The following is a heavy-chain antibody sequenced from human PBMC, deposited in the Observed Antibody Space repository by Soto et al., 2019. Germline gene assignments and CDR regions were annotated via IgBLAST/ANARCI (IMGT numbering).Heavy chain of an antibody. Sequence: QVRLVQSGAEVKRPGASVKVSCRASGSTFVDYALHWVRQAPGQGLEWVGWMNPKTGNIKSSHKFEDRVSITRDTATSTAYMELSGLRSEDTAVYFCTREAVVAENWFDPWGQGTLVTVSS. CDR1: GSTFVDYA. CDR3: TREAVVAENWFDP. CDR2: MNPKTGNI. V-gene: IGHV1-3*01. J-gene: IGHJ5*02. D-gene: IGHD3-22*01.